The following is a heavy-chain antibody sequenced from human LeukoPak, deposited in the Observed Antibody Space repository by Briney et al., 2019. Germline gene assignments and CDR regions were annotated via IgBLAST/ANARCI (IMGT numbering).Heavy chain of an antibody. CDR2: IIPIFGTA. CDR1: GGTFSSYA. D-gene: IGHD6-19*01. CDR3: ARDHSSGRYYYYYYYMDV. J-gene: IGHJ6*03. V-gene: IGHV1-69*05. Sequence: SVKVSCKASGGTFSSYAISWVRQAPGQGLEWMGRIIPIFGTANYAQKFQGRVTITTDESTSTAYMELSSLRSEDTDVYYCARDHSSGRYYYYYYYMDVWGKGTTVTVSS.